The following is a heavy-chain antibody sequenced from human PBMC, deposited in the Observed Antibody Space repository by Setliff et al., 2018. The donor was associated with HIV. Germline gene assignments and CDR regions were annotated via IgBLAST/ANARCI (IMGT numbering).Heavy chain of an antibody. CDR3: ARGGTGDDISHI. V-gene: IGHV4-31*03. CDR2: IHYTGST. J-gene: IGHJ3*02. D-gene: IGHD7-27*01. Sequence: SETLSLTCTVSGGSISNGNYYWTWIRHYPGKGLEWIGYIHYTGSTYYNPSLKSRLTISVDTSKDQFSLKLNSVTAADTAVYYCARGGTGDDISHIWGQGTMVTVSS. CDR1: GGSISNGNYY.